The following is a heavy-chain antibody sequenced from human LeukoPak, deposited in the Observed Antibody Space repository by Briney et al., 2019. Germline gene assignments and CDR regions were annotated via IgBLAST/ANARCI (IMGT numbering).Heavy chain of an antibody. CDR3: ARGYCSGGSCYFDH. D-gene: IGHD2-15*01. Sequence: SVKVSCKASGGTFSSYAISWVRQAPGQGLEWMGGIIPIFGTANYAQKFQGRVTITADESTSTAYMELSSLRSEDTAVYYCARGYCSGGSCYFDHWGQGTLVTVSS. J-gene: IGHJ4*02. V-gene: IGHV1-69*13. CDR1: GGTFSSYA. CDR2: IIPIFGTA.